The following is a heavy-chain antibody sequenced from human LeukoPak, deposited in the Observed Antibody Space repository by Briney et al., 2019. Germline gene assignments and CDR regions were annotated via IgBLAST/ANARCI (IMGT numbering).Heavy chain of an antibody. CDR3: ASSHSKYYYYYMDV. D-gene: IGHD4-11*01. CDR2: INPNSGGT. CDR1: GYTFTGYY. Sequence: ASVKVSCKASGYTFTGYYMRWVRQAPGQGLEWMGWINPNSGGTNYAQKFQGRVTMTRDTSISTAYMELSRLRSDDTAVYYCASSHSKYYYYYMDVWGKGTTVTVSS. V-gene: IGHV1-2*02. J-gene: IGHJ6*03.